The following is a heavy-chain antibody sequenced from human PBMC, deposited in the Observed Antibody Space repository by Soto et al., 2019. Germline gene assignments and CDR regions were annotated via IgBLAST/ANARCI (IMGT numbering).Heavy chain of an antibody. CDR3: ARGYSSSWANYYYYGMDV. CDR2: IWYDGSNK. V-gene: IGHV3-33*01. J-gene: IGHJ6*02. D-gene: IGHD6-13*01. Sequence: GGSLSLSCAASGFTFSSYGMHWVRQAPGKGLEWVAVIWYDGSNKYYADSVKGRFTISRDNSKNTLYLQMNSLRAEDTAVYYCARGYSSSWANYYYYGMDVWGQGTTVTVSS. CDR1: GFTFSSYG.